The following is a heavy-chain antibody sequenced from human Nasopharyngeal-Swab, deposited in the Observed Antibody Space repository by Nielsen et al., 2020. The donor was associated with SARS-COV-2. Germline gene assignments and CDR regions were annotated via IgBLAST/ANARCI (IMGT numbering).Heavy chain of an antibody. CDR2: IYPVDSDT. CDR3: ARTAIEGGYYRGDAFDI. V-gene: IGHV5-51*01. D-gene: IGHD3-22*01. J-gene: IGHJ3*02. Sequence: GESLKISCKGSGYRFISYWIGWVRQMPGKGLEWMGLIYPVDSDTRYSPSFQGQVTISADKSINTAYLQWSSRKASETAMYYCARTAIEGGYYRGDAFDIWGQGTMVTVSS. CDR1: GYRFISYW.